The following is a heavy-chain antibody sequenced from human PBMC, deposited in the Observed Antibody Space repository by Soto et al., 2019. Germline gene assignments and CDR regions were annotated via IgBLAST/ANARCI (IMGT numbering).Heavy chain of an antibody. D-gene: IGHD3-22*01. CDR2: INHSGNT. V-gene: IGHV4-34*01. CDR3: ARTRPNYYDNSGYNWFDP. J-gene: IGHJ5*02. CDR1: GGSFSGYY. Sequence: PSETLSLTCAVYGGSFSGYYWSWIRQPPGKGLEWIGEINHSGNTNYNPSLKSRVTISVDTSKHQFSLKLNSVTAADTAVYYCARTRPNYYDNSGYNWFDPWGQGTLVTGLL.